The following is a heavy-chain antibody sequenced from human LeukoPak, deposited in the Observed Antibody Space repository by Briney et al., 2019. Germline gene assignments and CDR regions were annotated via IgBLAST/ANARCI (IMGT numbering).Heavy chain of an antibody. V-gene: IGHV3-30*02. J-gene: IGHJ4*02. D-gene: IGHD1-26*01. CDR1: GFTFSSYG. Sequence: PGGSLRLSCAASGFTFSSYGMHWVRQAPGKGLEWVEFIRYDGSNKYYADSVKGRFTISRDNSKNTLYLQMNSLRAEDTAVYYCAKGVGATPDYFDYWGQGTLVTVSS. CDR3: AKGVGATPDYFDY. CDR2: IRYDGSNK.